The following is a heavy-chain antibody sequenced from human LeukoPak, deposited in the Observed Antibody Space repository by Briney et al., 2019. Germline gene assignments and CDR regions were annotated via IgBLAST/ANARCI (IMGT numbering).Heavy chain of an antibody. CDR3: ARVRAARLKSFDP. J-gene: IGHJ5*02. V-gene: IGHV4-38-2*02. Sequence: SSETLSLTCTVSGYSISSGYYWGWIRQPPGKGLEWIGSIYHSGSTYYNPPLKSRVTISVDTSKNQFSLKLSSVTAADTAVYYCARVRAARLKSFDPWGQGTLVTVSS. D-gene: IGHD6-6*01. CDR1: GYSISSGYY. CDR2: IYHSGST.